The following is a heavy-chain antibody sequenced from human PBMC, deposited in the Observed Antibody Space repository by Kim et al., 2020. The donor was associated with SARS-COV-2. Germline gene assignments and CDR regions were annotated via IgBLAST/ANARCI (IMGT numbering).Heavy chain of an antibody. J-gene: IGHJ6*03. Sequence: ASVKVSCKASGYTFTGYYMHWVRQAPGQGLEWMGWINPNSGGTNYAQKFQGRVTMTRDTSISTAYMELSRLRSDDTAVYYCARAQGSWRYYYHMDVWGKGTTVTVSS. CDR3: ARAQGSWRYYYHMDV. CDR1: GYTFTGYY. V-gene: IGHV1-2*02. CDR2: INPNSGGT.